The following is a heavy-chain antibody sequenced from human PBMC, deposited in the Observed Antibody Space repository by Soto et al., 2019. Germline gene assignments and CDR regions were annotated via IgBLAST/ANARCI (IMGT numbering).Heavy chain of an antibody. D-gene: IGHD2-21*02. J-gene: IGHJ4*02. CDR3: AKSPSPSRLGDETIDY. V-gene: IGHV3-23*01. CDR2: ISGSGGST. Sequence: EVQLLESGGGLIQPGESLRLSCAASGVTFNKFAMSWVRQAPGKGLEWVSGISGSGGSTYHADSVQGRVTISSDNSKNTLVLHMNSLRAEDPADYYCAKSPSPSRLGDETIDYWGQGTLVNVSS. CDR1: GVTFNKFA.